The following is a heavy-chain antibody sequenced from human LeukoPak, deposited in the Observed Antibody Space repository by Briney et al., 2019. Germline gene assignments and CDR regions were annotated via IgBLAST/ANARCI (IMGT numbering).Heavy chain of an antibody. CDR2: IIPIFGTA. CDR3: ARDAIFGVVTPRHYYYGMDV. Sequence: SVKVSCKASGGTFSSYAISWVRQAPGQGLEWMGGIIPIFGTANYAQKFQGRVTITADESTSTAYMELSSLRSEDTAVYYCARDAIFGVVTPRHYYYGMDVWGQGTRSPSP. CDR1: GGTFSSYA. V-gene: IGHV1-69*13. D-gene: IGHD3-3*01. J-gene: IGHJ6*02.